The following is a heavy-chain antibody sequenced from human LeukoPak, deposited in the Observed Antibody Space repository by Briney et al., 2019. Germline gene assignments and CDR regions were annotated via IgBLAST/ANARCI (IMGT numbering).Heavy chain of an antibody. CDR3: AKYLLTSIAARSFDV. Sequence: GGSLRLSCAASGFTFRSYVMNWVRQAPGMGLEWVATIGGSGDTTYYADSVKGRFTVSRDNSKNTLSLQMNSLGAEDTATYYCAKYLLTSIAARSFDVWGQGTTVIVSS. J-gene: IGHJ3*01. CDR1: GFTFRSYV. D-gene: IGHD2-15*01. V-gene: IGHV3-23*01. CDR2: IGGSGDTT.